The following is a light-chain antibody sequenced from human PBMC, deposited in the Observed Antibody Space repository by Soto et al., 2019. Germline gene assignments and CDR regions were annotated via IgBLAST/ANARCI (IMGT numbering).Light chain of an antibody. CDR2: GAS. CDR1: QGISNF. Sequence: DIQMTQSPSSLSASVGDRVTVTCRASQGISNFLAWYQQKPGKVPKVLIYGASTLQSGVASRFSGSGFGTDFTLTISSLQPDDVATYSWQKYSSAPFTFGPGTKVDIK. J-gene: IGKJ3*01. CDR3: QKYSSAPFT. V-gene: IGKV1-27*01.